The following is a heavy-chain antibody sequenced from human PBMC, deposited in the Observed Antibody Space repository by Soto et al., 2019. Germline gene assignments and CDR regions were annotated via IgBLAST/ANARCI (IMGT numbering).Heavy chain of an antibody. J-gene: IGHJ3*01. CDR3: AIDRPGG. CDR2: INTDGSST. V-gene: IGHV3-74*01. Sequence: EVQLVESGGGLVQPGGSLRLSCAASGFTFSSIWMHWVRQAPGKGLLWVSRINTDGSSTSYAASVKGRFTISRDNTKNTLSLQLDSLGAEDTAVSYCAIDRPGGWGQGTMVTVSS. CDR1: GFTFSSIW.